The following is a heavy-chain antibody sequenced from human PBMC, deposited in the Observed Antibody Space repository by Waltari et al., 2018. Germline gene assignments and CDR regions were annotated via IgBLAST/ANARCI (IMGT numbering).Heavy chain of an antibody. J-gene: IGHJ5*02. CDR1: GYSISSGYY. D-gene: IGHD6-13*01. Sequence: QVQLQESGPGLVKPSETLSLTCAVSGYSISSGYYWGWIRQPPGKGLEWIGSFYHSGGTDYNPALKSRVTISLDTSKNQFSLKLSSVTAADTAVYYCARDSAAGTKGYNWFDPWGQGTLVTVSS. CDR3: ARDSAAGTKGYNWFDP. V-gene: IGHV4-38-2*02. CDR2: FYHSGGT.